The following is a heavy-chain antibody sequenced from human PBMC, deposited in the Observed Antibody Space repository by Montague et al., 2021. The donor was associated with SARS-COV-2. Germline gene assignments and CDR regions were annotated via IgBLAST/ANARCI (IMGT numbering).Heavy chain of an antibody. CDR2: ISSSATKI. J-gene: IGHJ4*02. Sequence: SLRLSCAASEFTFTDYYMSWIRQAPGKGLEWISHISSSATKIFYADSVKGRFTISRDNAKSSLFLQLSSPRAEDTAVYFCARVWAYGFDLWGQGTLVTVSS. CDR1: EFTFTDYY. V-gene: IGHV3-11*01. CDR3: ARVWAYGFDL. D-gene: IGHD3-10*01.